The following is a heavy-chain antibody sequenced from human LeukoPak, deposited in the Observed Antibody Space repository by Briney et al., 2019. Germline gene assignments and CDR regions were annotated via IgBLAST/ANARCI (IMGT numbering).Heavy chain of an antibody. CDR2: INPSGGST. Sequence: ASVKVSCKASGYTFTIYYIHWVRQAPGQGLEWMGIINPSGGSTSYAQRFQGRVAMTRGTSTTTVYMEVNSLTSEDTAVYFCARDGPTAAPFDYWGQGTLVTVSS. J-gene: IGHJ4*02. V-gene: IGHV1-46*01. CDR3: ARDGPTAAPFDY. D-gene: IGHD2-2*01. CDR1: GYTFTIYY.